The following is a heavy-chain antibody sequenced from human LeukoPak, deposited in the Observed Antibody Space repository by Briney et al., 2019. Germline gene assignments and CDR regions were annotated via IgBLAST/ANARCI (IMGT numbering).Heavy chain of an antibody. Sequence: SETLSLTXTVSGASISSGDYYWSGIRQPPGKGLEWIGYIYYSGSTYYNPSLKSRVTISRDTSKNQVSLKVSSVTAADTAVSYCARVPYGDYINYWGQGTLVTVSS. CDR1: GASISSGDYY. CDR2: IYYSGST. V-gene: IGHV4-30-4*01. D-gene: IGHD4-17*01. J-gene: IGHJ4*02. CDR3: ARVPYGDYINY.